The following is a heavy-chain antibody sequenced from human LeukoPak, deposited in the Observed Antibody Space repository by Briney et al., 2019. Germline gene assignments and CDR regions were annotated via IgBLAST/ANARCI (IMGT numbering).Heavy chain of an antibody. CDR2: INHSGST. CDR3: ARGRPNYYYMDV. J-gene: IGHJ6*03. CDR1: GGSFSGYY. Sequence: SETLSLTCAVYGGSFSGYYWSWIRQPPGKGLEWIGEINHSGSTNYNPSLKSRVTISVDTSKNQFSLELSSVTAADTAVYYCARGRPNYYYMDVWGKGTTVTVSS. D-gene: IGHD6-6*01. V-gene: IGHV4-34*01.